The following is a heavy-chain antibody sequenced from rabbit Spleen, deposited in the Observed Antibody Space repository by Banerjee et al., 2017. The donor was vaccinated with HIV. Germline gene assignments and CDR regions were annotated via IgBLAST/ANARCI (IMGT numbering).Heavy chain of an antibody. D-gene: IGHD4-1*01. Sequence: QEQLMESGGGLVQPGGSLKLSCKASGLDFSSYGVSWVRQAPGKGLEWIGYIDPVFGITYYASWVNGRFTISSHNAQNTLFLQLNRLTAADTATYCCVREVAAKFSLWGPGTLVTVS. J-gene: IGHJ4*01. V-gene: IGHV1S47*01. CDR3: VREVAAKFSL. CDR1: GLDFSSYG. CDR2: IDPVFGIT.